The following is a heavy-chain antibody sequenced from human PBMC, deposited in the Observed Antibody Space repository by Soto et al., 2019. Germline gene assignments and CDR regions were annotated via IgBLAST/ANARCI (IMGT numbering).Heavy chain of an antibody. CDR2: ISGEGIRT. CDR1: GFTFSNYW. Sequence: EVQLVESGGGLVQAGGSLGLSCIASGFTFSNYWMYWVRQAPGKGPVWVSRISGEGIRTYYEDSVRGRFTISRDNARNTLYLQMNSLRVEDTAVYYCVRGSNGWSGIDYWGQGILVTVS. CDR3: VRGSNGWSGIDY. J-gene: IGHJ4*02. D-gene: IGHD6-19*01. V-gene: IGHV3-74*01.